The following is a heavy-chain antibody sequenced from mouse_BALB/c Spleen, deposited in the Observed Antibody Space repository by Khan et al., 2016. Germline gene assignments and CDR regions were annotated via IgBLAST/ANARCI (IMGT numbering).Heavy chain of an antibody. D-gene: IGHD2-10*01. J-gene: IGHJ4*01. V-gene: IGHV1S137*01. CDR3: AREWAAYHGYYYAMDY. CDR1: GYTFTDYA. Sequence: QVRLQPSGPEVVRPGVSVKISCKGSGYTFTDYAMHWVKQSHAKSLEWIGVITTYNGNANYNQKFKGKATMTVDKSSSTAYMELARLTSEDSAIYYCAREWAAYHGYYYAMDYWGQGTSVTVSA. CDR2: ITTYNGNA.